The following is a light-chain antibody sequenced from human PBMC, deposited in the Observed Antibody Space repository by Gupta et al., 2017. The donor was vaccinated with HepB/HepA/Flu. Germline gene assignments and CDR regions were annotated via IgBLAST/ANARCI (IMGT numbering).Light chain of an antibody. CDR2: RNN. V-gene: IGLV1-47*01. CDR1: SSNIGSNY. CDR3: AAWDDSLSGWA. J-gene: IGLJ2*01. Sequence: QSVLTQPPSASGTPGQRVTIPCSGSSSNIGSNYVYWYQQLPGTAPKLLIYRNNQRPSGVPDRFSGSKSGTSASLAISGLRSEDEADYYCAAWDDSLSGWAFGGGTRLPVL.